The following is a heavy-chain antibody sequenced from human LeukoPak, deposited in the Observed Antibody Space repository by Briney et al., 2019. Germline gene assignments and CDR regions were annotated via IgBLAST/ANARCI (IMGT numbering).Heavy chain of an antibody. CDR2: IYSGGST. CDR3: GQEFNHDQWFFDI. CDR1: GFTVSSNY. V-gene: IGHV3-66*02. D-gene: IGHD3-22*01. Sequence: GGSLRLSCAASGFTVSSNYMSWVRQAPGKGLEWVSVIYSGGSTYYADSAKGRFTVSRDNSKHTVDLQMDSLRVEDTALYFCGQEFNHDQWFFDIWGRGTLVTVSS. J-gene: IGHJ2*01.